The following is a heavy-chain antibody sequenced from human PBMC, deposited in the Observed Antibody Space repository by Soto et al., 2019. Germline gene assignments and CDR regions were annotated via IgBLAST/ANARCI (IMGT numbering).Heavy chain of an antibody. CDR1: GFTFSSYA. V-gene: IGHV3-23*01. D-gene: IGHD1-26*01. J-gene: IGHJ5*02. Sequence: EVQILESGGGLVQPGGSLRLSCAASGFTFSSYAMYWVRQAPGKGLAWVSGISGSGNSPFFRDSVKGRFIISRDNSKNTVYLEMNNLRDEDSAMYFCARGTHSYSGSHELDAWGLGTLVTVSS. CDR3: ARGTHSYSGSHELDA. CDR2: ISGSGNSP.